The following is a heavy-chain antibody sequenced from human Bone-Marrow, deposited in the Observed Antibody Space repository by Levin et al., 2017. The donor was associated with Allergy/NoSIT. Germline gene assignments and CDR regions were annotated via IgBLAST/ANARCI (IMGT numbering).Heavy chain of an antibody. CDR1: GFTFRDYE. V-gene: IGHV3-48*03. Sequence: GESLKISCRGSGFTFRDYEMIWVRQAPGKGLEWISYISRSADTVHYADSVEGRFTTSRDNAENSLYLQMSSLRAEDTALYYCVRVHDSSGYYYGMASRLWGQGTLVIVSS. CDR2: ISRSADTV. J-gene: IGHJ4*02. CDR3: VRVHDSSGYYYGMASRL. D-gene: IGHD3-22*01.